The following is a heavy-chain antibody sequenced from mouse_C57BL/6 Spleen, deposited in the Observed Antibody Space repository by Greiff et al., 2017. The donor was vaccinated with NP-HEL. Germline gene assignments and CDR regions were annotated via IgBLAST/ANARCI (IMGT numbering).Heavy chain of an antibody. CDR3: TRDGEYRFSYAMDY. CDR2: ISSGGDYI. D-gene: IGHD5-2*01. V-gene: IGHV5-9-1*02. Sequence: EVQLVESGEGLVKPGGSLKLSCAASGFTFSSYAMSWVRQTPEKRLEWVAYISSGGDYIYYADTVKGRFTISRDNARNTLYLQMSSLKSEDTAMYNCTRDGEYRFSYAMDYWGQGTSVTVSS. J-gene: IGHJ4*01. CDR1: GFTFSSYA.